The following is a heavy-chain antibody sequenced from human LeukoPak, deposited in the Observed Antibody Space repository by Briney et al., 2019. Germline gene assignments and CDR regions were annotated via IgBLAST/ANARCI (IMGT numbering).Heavy chain of an antibody. CDR1: GGSFSDYY. V-gene: IGHV4-34*01. Sequence: SETLSLTCAVYGGSFSDYYWTWIRQFSGKGLEWIGEITHSGSTNYNPSLKSRVTMSLDTSRNQFSLELSSVTASDTAVYFCARELGVANTYGLDYWGQGTLVTVSS. CDR3: ARELGVANTYGLDY. D-gene: IGHD5-18*01. CDR2: ITHSGST. J-gene: IGHJ4*02.